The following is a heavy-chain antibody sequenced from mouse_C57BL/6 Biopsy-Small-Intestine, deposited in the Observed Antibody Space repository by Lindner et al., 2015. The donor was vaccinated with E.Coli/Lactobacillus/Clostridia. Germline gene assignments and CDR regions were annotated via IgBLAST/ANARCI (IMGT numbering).Heavy chain of an antibody. CDR3: ARQEAYYSNYYFDY. V-gene: IGHV5-2*01. Sequence: VQLQESGGGLVQPGESLKLSCESNEYEFPSHDMSWVRKTPEKRLELVAAINSDGGSTYYPDTMERRFIISRDNTKKTLYLQMSSLRSEDAALYYCARQEAYYSNYYFDYWGQGTTLTVSS. J-gene: IGHJ2*01. CDR1: EYEFPSHD. D-gene: IGHD2-5*01. CDR2: INSDGGST.